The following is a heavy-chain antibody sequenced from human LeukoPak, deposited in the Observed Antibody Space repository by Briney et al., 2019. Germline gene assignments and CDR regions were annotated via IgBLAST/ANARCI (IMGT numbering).Heavy chain of an antibody. CDR1: GGSVSSHF. CDR2: IYNSGIT. V-gene: IGHV4-59*02. CDR3: ARDHLPAGAPGYYMDV. J-gene: IGHJ6*03. Sequence: SETLSLTCTVSGGSVSSHFWSWIRQPPGKGLEWIEYIYNSGITNYNPSLKSRVTMSVDTSKNQFSLMLRSVTAADTAVYYCARDHLPAGAPGYYMDVWGKGTTVTVSS. D-gene: IGHD4/OR15-4a*01.